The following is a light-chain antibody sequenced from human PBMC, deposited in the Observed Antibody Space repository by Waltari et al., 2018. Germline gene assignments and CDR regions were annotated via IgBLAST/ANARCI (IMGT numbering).Light chain of an antibody. Sequence: EIVLTQSPATLSLSPGARAALSCRAIQSVIRDLAWYRQKPGQAPRLLIFDVYIRATGTPVRFSGIGYGTDFTLTISSLETEDFAVYYCQQRRDWPLTFGGGTKVEIK. CDR2: DVY. J-gene: IGKJ4*01. CDR3: QQRRDWPLT. V-gene: IGKV3-11*01. CDR1: QSVIRD.